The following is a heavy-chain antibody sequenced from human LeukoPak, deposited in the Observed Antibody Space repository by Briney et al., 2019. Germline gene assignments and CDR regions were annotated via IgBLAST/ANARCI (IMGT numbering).Heavy chain of an antibody. Sequence: GGSLRLSCAASGFTFSSYWMHWVRQAPGKGLVWVSSINSDGGTTYYADSVKSRFTISRDNAKSTLYLQMNSLRAEDTAVYYCARVSASSNAPFDYWGQGTLVTVSS. CDR2: INSDGGTT. CDR1: GFTFSSYW. J-gene: IGHJ4*02. D-gene: IGHD5/OR15-5a*01. V-gene: IGHV3-74*01. CDR3: ARVSASSNAPFDY.